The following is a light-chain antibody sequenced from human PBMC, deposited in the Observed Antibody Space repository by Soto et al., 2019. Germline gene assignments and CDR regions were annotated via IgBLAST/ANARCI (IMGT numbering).Light chain of an antibody. V-gene: IGKV1-5*03. CDR2: KAS. CDR1: QNINRW. Sequence: DIQMTQSPSPLSASVGARVTITCRARQNINRWLAWYRQRPGKAPNLLIHKASTLEVGVPSRFSGSDSGTEFTLTTGSLQPDAFAVYFCRQYNVYPLSFGGGTKVEIK. CDR3: RQYNVYPLS. J-gene: IGKJ4*01.